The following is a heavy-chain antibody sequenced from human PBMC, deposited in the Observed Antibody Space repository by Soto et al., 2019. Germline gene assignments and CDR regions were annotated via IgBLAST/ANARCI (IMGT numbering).Heavy chain of an antibody. D-gene: IGHD3-16*01. V-gene: IGHV1-3*01. CDR1: GYTFTSYA. J-gene: IGHJ3*02. Sequence: ASVKASCKASGYTFTSYAMHWVRQSPEQRLEWMGWINAGNGNTKYSQKFQGRATITRDTSASTTYMELSSLRSEDTAVYYCARVGHGVMGRIRQNDDFDIWGQGTMVTVS. CDR3: ARVGHGVMGRIRQNDDFDI. CDR2: INAGNGNT.